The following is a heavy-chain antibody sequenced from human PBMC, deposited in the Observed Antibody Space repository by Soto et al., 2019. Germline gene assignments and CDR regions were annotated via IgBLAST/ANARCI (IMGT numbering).Heavy chain of an antibody. D-gene: IGHD5-12*01. V-gene: IGHV1-3*01. CDR3: AAQAEAGYNYGY. CDR2: INAGNGNT. J-gene: IGHJ1*01. CDR1: GYTFTSYA. Sequence: QVQLVQSGAEVKKPGASVKVSCKASGYTFTSYAMHWVRQAPGQRLEWMGWINAGNGNTKYSQKFQGRVTITRDTSANTAYIDLSSLRYEDTAVYYCAAQAEAGYNYGYWGQGTLVTVSS.